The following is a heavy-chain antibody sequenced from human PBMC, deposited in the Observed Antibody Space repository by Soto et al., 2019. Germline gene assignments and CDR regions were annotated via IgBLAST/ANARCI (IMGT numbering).Heavy chain of an antibody. CDR3: ARVPVSRYCSGGSCLNDAFDI. CDR2: IYSGGST. V-gene: IGHV3-53*04. Sequence: PGGSLRLSCAASGFTVSSNYMSWVRQAPGKGLEWVSVIYSGGSTYYADSVKGRITISRHNSKNTLYHQMNNLRAEDTAVNYCARVPVSRYCSGGSCLNDAFDIWGQGTMVTVSS. CDR1: GFTVSSNY. D-gene: IGHD2-15*01. J-gene: IGHJ3*02.